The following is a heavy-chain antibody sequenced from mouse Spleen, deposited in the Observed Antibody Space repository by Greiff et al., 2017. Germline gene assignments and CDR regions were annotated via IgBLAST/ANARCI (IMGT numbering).Heavy chain of an antibody. J-gene: IGHJ2*01. D-gene: IGHD1-1*01. CDR2: IDPSDSYT. V-gene: IGHV1-69*01. CDR3: ARRGTTEGDY. CDR1: GYTFTSYW. Sequence: VQLQQSGAELVMPGASVKLSCKASGYTFTSYWMHWVKQRPGQGLEWIGEIDPSDSYTNYNQKFKGKATLTVDKSSSTAYMQLSSLTSEDSAVYYCARRGTTEGDYWGQGTTLTVSS.